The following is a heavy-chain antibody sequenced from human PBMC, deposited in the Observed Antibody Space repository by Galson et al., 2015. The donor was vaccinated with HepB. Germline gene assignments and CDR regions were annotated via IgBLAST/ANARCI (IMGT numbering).Heavy chain of an antibody. CDR3: ARVALIAAAGTVWSDP. V-gene: IGHV6-1*01. Sequence: CAISGDSVSSHSAAWNWIRQSPSRGLEWLGRTYYRSKWYNDYAVSVKSRITINPDTSKNQFSLQLNSVTPEDTAVYYCARVALIAAAGTVWSDPWGQGTLVTVSS. CDR2: TYYRSKWYN. J-gene: IGHJ5*02. D-gene: IGHD6-13*01. CDR1: GDSVSSHSAA.